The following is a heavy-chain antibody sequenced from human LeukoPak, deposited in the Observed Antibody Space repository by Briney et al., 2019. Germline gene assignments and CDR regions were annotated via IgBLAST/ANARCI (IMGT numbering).Heavy chain of an antibody. D-gene: IGHD6-13*01. Sequence: ASVKVSCKASGYTFTSYGISWVRQAPGQGLEWMGWISAYNGNTNYAQMLQGRVTMTRDTSISTAYMELSRLTSDDTAVYYCARRIAAAGNNWFDPWGQGTLVTVSS. J-gene: IGHJ5*02. V-gene: IGHV1-18*01. CDR2: ISAYNGNT. CDR1: GYTFTSYG. CDR3: ARRIAAAGNNWFDP.